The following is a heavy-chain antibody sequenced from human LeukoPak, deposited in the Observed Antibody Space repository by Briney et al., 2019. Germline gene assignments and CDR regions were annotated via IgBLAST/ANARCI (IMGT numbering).Heavy chain of an antibody. CDR2: IYYSGST. D-gene: IGHD3-3*01. CDR1: GGSISNYY. Sequence: SETLSLTCTVSGGSISNYYWSWIRQPPGKGLEWIGYIYYSGSTNYNPSLKSRVTISVDTSKNQFSLKLSSVTAADTAVYYCARGTRFMDYWGQGTLVTVSS. V-gene: IGHV4-59*08. J-gene: IGHJ4*02. CDR3: ARGTRFMDY.